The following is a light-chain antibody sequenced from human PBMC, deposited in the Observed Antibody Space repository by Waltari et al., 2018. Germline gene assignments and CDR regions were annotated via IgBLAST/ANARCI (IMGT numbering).Light chain of an antibody. V-gene: IGKV1-5*03. Sequence: DIQMTQSPSTLSASVGDRVTITCRASQSISNWLAWDQQKPGKAPKVLIYGASRLESGVPSRFSGSGSGTEFTLTISSLQPDDFATYYCQQYNDYSTWTFGQGTKVEIK. CDR3: QQYNDYSTWT. CDR1: QSISNW. J-gene: IGKJ1*01. CDR2: GAS.